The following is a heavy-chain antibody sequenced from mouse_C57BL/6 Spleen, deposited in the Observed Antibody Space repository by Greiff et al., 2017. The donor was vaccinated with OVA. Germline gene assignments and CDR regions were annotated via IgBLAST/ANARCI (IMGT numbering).Heavy chain of an antibody. J-gene: IGHJ1*03. CDR3: SRRHYGSSYGYFDV. V-gene: IGHV5-16*02. D-gene: IGHD1-1*01. Sequence: LKESEGGLVQPGSSMKLSCTASGFTFSDYYMAWVHQVPEKGLEWVANINHDGSSTYYLDSLKSRFILSRDNAKNSLYLQMSSLKSEDTATYYCSRRHYGSSYGYFDVWGTGTTVTVSS. CDR2: INHDGSST. CDR1: GFTFSDYY.